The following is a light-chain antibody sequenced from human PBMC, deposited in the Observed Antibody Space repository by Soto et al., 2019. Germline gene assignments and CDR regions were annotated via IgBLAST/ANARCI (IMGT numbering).Light chain of an antibody. J-gene: IGLJ1*01. CDR1: NRDIGNYNI. Sequence: QVVLTHPAPVSGSPAQSMTVSCTGSNRDIGNYNIVSWYQQHPDKAPQLIIYEVTKRPSGVSNRFSGSKSGNTASLTISGLQAEDEGDYHCCSYPGSNVFVSVTGTTDIDL. CDR2: EVT. CDR3: CSYPGSNVFV. V-gene: IGLV2-23*02.